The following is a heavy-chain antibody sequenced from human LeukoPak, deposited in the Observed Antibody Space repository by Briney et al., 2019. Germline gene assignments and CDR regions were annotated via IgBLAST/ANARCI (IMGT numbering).Heavy chain of an antibody. V-gene: IGHV3-74*01. CDR2: INSDGSRT. CDR3: ARANWNGPNWFDA. CDR1: GFTFSSYW. Sequence: GGSLRLSCAASGFTFSSYWMHWVRQAPGKGLVWVSRINSDGSRTSYANSVKGRFTISRDNAKNTLYLQMNSLRAEDTAVYYFARANWNGPNWFDAGSQGTLVTVSS. D-gene: IGHD1-1*01. J-gene: IGHJ5*02.